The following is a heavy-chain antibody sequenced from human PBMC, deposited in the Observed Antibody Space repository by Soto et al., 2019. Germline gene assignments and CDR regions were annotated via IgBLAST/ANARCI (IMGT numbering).Heavy chain of an antibody. CDR2: ISGSGGST. CDR1: GFTFSIYA. CDR3: AKDLGEWELRHFDY. V-gene: IGHV3-23*01. J-gene: IGHJ4*02. Sequence: PGGSLRLSCAASGFTFSIYAMTWVRQAPGKGLEWVSIISGSGGSTYYADSVKGRFTISRDNSKNTLYLQMNSLRAEDTAVYYCAKDLGEWELRHFDYWGQGTLVTVS. D-gene: IGHD1-26*01.